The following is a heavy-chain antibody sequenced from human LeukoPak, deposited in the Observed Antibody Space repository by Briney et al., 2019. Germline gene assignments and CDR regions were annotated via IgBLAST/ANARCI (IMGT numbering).Heavy chain of an antibody. V-gene: IGHV4-39*01. CDR2: IYYSGST. CDR3: ARRGSYSSSRGYYFGS. Sequence: SGTLALTCTVSGVSISSSNYYWGWIRPPPGQGLEWIGRIYYSGSTYYTPFLKSRVTLSVDTSKKQYSLKLSPMTAAAAAVYYCARRGSYSSSRGYYFGSWGQGTLVTVSS. D-gene: IGHD6-13*01. J-gene: IGHJ4*02. CDR1: GVSISSSNYY.